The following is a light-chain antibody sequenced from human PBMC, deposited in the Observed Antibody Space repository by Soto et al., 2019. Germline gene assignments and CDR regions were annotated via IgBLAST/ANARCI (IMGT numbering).Light chain of an antibody. CDR1: QSVSSN. J-gene: IGKJ5*01. CDR2: GAS. Sequence: EIVMTQSPATLSVSPGERATLSCRASQSVSSNLAWYQQKPGQAPRLLIYGASTRATGIPARFSGSGSGTEFTLTISSLQSEDFAVYYCQQYNNWRITFGQGTQLEIK. CDR3: QQYNNWRIT. V-gene: IGKV3-15*01.